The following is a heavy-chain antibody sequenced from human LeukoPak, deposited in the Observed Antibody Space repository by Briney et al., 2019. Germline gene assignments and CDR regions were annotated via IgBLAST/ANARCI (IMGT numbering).Heavy chain of an antibody. CDR1: GGSVSSSSYY. CDR2: IYYSGST. J-gene: IGHJ5*02. Sequence: PSETLSLTCTVSGGSVSSSSYYWGWIRQPPGKGLEWIGSIYYSGSTYYSPSLKSRVTISVDTSKNQFSLKLSSVTAADTAVYYCARQGVDYDILTGYYNGFWFDPWGQGTLVTVSS. V-gene: IGHV4-39*01. CDR3: ARQGVDYDILTGYYNGFWFDP. D-gene: IGHD3-9*01.